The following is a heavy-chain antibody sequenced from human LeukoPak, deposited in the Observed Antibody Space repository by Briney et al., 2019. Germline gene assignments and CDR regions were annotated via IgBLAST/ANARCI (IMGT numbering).Heavy chain of an antibody. CDR1: GYTFTSYG. V-gene: IGHV1-2*02. CDR2: IDPKGDAT. CDR3: ARDPPATTAFDV. Sequence: ASVKVSCKASGYTFTSYGISWVRQAPGQGLEWMGWIDPKGDATRYAQNFQGRVTMTWDTSISTAYMEVSRLTSDDTAMFYCARDPPATTAFDVWGQGTMVTVSS. D-gene: IGHD1-1*01. J-gene: IGHJ3*01.